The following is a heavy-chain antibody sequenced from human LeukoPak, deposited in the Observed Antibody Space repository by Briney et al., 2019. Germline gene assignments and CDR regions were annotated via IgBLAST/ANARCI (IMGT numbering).Heavy chain of an antibody. Sequence: SETLSLTCTVSGDSITNYYWIWIRQPPGKGLEWIGYIHYSGSTNYNPSLKSRVTISVDTSKNQFSLELSSVTAADTAVYYCARGRNYYYSMDVWGKGTTVTVSS. CDR2: IHYSGST. CDR3: ARGRNYYYSMDV. CDR1: GDSITNYY. J-gene: IGHJ6*03. V-gene: IGHV4-59*01.